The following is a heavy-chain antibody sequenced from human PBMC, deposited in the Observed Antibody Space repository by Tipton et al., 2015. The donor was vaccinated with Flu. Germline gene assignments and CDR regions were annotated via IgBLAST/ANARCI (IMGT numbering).Heavy chain of an antibody. CDR1: GFTFDDYG. Sequence: SLRLSCAASGFTFDDYGMSWVRQAPGKGLEWVSGINWNGGSTGYADSVKGRFTISRDNAKNSLYLQMNSLRAEDTALYYCARNSGGSSSWYGVWDYWGQGTLVTVSS. J-gene: IGHJ4*02. V-gene: IGHV3-20*04. CDR2: INWNGGST. CDR3: ARNSGGSSSWYGVWDY. D-gene: IGHD6-13*01.